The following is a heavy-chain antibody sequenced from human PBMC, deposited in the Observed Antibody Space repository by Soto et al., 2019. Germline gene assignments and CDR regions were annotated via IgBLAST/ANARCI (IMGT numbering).Heavy chain of an antibody. CDR1: GYSFTRHY. J-gene: IGHJ4*02. D-gene: IGHD3-10*01. CDR2: INAGNRST. V-gene: IGHV1-46*01. CDR3: AGYASGSYLGN. Sequence: ASVKVSCKAIGYSFTRHYMHWVRQAPGQGLEWMGMINAGNRSTSYAQKFQGRITISRDTSASTAYMELRSLRSEDTAIYYCAGYASGSYLGNWGQGTPVTVSS.